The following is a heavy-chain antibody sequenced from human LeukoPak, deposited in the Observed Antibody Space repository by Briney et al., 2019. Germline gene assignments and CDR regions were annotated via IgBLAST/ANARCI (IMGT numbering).Heavy chain of an antibody. D-gene: IGHD6-19*01. V-gene: IGHV4-59*01. CDR1: SASISSYY. J-gene: IGHJ6*03. CDR2: IYYSGST. Sequence: SETLSLTCTVSSASISSYYWSWIRQPPGKGLEWIGYIYYSGSTNYNPSLKSRVTISVDTSKNQFSLKLSSVTAADTAVYYCARESDLSSGRYYYMDVWGKGTTVTVSS. CDR3: ARESDLSSGRYYYMDV.